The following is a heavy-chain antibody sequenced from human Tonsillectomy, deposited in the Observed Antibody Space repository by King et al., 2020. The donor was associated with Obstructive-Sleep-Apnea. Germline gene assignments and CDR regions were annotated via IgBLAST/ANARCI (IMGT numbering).Heavy chain of an antibody. CDR2: IYPGDSHT. D-gene: IGHD3-10*01. CDR1: GYSFTTYW. CDR3: AASHYYYGAGTYFDY. Sequence: VQLVESGAEVKEPGESLKISCQGSGYSFTTYWIGWVRQMPGKGLEWMGIIYPGDSHTRYSPSFLGHVTISADESISTAYLHWGSLKASDTAMYYCAASHYYYGAGTYFDYWGQGTLVTVSS. J-gene: IGHJ4*02. V-gene: IGHV5-51*01.